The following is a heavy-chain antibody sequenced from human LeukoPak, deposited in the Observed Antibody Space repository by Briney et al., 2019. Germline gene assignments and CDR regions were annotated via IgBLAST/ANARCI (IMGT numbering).Heavy chain of an antibody. Sequence: GGSLRLSCAASGLSLSGSVMNWVRQAPGKGLEWLSCLRGRGSPIPYADSVKGRLTISRDTAKNSLHLQMNSLRVEDTALYFCLIWFGEFKSRDYVDYWGQGTLVSVSS. CDR3: LIWFGEFKSRDYVDY. CDR1: GLSLSGSV. CDR2: LRGRGSPI. V-gene: IGHV3-48*03. J-gene: IGHJ4*02. D-gene: IGHD3-10*01.